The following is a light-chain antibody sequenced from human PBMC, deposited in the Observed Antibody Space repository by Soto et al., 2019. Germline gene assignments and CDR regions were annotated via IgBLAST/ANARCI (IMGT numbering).Light chain of an antibody. CDR2: GAS. CDR1: QSLTNS. Sequence: EFGLTQSPGTLSLSPGERATLSCRASQSLTNSFIAWYQQKPGQAPRLLIYGASTRATGIPAKFSGSGSGTEFTLTISSLQSEDFALYYCQQYNDWPPTFGQGTRLEIK. J-gene: IGKJ5*01. V-gene: IGKV3D-15*01. CDR3: QQYNDWPPT.